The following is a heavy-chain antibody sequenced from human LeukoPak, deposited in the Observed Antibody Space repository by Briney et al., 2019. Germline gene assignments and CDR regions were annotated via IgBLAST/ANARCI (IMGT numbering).Heavy chain of an antibody. CDR3: ARLKFYDSTGYSPGYYMDV. CDR1: GGAIISYY. CDR2: IYPTGNT. V-gene: IGHV4-4*07. D-gene: IGHD3-22*01. J-gene: IGHJ6*03. Sequence: SETLSLTCSVSGGAIISYYWSWIRQPAGKGPEWIGRIYPTGNTDYNASLKTRVTMSTDLSKKQFSLRLRSVTAADTGVYYCARLKFYDSTGYSPGYYMDVWGKGTAVTVSS.